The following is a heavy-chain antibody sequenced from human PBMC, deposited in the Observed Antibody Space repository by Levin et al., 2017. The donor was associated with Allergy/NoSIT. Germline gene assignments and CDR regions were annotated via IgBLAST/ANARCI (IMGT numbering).Heavy chain of an antibody. CDR3: AREDLIVVVPAAPHWFDP. Sequence: SETLSLTCTVSGGSISSSSYYWGWIRQPPGKGLEWIGSIYYSGSTYYNPSLKSRVTISVDTSKNQFSLKLSSVTAADTAVYYCAREDLIVVVPAAPHWFDPWGQGTLVTVSS. J-gene: IGHJ5*02. D-gene: IGHD2-2*01. CDR1: GGSISSSSYY. CDR2: IYYSGST. V-gene: IGHV4-39*07.